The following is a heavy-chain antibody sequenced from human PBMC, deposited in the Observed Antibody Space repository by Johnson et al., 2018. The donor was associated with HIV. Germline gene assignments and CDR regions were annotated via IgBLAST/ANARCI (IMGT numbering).Heavy chain of an antibody. CDR1: GFMFDDYA. D-gene: IGHD6-19*01. V-gene: IGHV3-9*01. J-gene: IGHJ3*02. Sequence: VQLVESGGGLVQPGRSLRLSCAASGFMFDDYAMHWVRQAPGKGLEWVSGISWNSDNIAYADSVKGRFTIARDNAKHSLHLQMNSLRAEDTAVYYCAKDLGGYSSGWYGDALDIRGQGTMVTVSS. CDR3: AKDLGGYSSGWYGDALDI. CDR2: ISWNSDNI.